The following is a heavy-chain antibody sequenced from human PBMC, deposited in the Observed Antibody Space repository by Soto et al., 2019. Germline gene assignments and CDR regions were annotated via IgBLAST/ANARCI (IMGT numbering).Heavy chain of an antibody. CDR1: GFTVGSYY. CDR2: IYSAGSA. CDR3: ARVPSSSYHYFDY. Sequence: PGGSLRLSCXASGFTVGSYYMSWVRQAPGKGLEWVSVIYSAGSADFADSVKGRFTISRDNSKNTLYLQMSSLRAEDTAVYYCARVPSSSYHYFDYWGQGTLVTVSS. J-gene: IGHJ4*02. V-gene: IGHV3-66*01. D-gene: IGHD6-13*01.